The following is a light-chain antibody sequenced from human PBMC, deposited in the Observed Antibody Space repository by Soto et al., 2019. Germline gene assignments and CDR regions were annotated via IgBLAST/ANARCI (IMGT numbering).Light chain of an antibody. J-gene: IGKJ3*01. CDR3: QLYGRSPCS. CDR2: GSS. CDR1: QSVSSIY. V-gene: IGKV3-20*01. Sequence: EIVLTPSPGTLSLSPGERATLSCRASQSVSSIYLPWYQQKPGQAPRLLIYGSSSMSACIPRSFSGRGSGTAFTRTLSWLEPEDFAVYYCQLYGRSPCSFGPGSKVDI.